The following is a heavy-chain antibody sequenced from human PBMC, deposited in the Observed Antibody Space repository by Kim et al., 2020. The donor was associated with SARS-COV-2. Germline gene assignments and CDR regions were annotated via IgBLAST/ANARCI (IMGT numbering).Heavy chain of an antibody. D-gene: IGHD3-3*01. CDR3: ARVSYDFWSRFDP. J-gene: IGHJ5*02. V-gene: IGHV1-18*01. Sequence: YAQKLQGRVTMTTDTSTSTAYMELRSLRSDDTAVYYCARVSYDFWSRFDPWGQGTLVTVSS.